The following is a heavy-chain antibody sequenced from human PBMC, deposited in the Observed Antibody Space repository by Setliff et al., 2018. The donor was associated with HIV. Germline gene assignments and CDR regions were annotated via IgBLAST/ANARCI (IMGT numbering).Heavy chain of an antibody. Sequence: PSETLSLTCTVSGGSIGSYYWNWIRQPPGKGLEWFGYIYYSGSTNYNPSLKSRVTISLDTSKNQFSLNLTSVTAADTAVYYCARVDCSGGSCYSPAYWGQGTLVTVSS. J-gene: IGHJ4*02. V-gene: IGHV4-59*01. CDR1: GGSIGSYY. D-gene: IGHD2-15*01. CDR2: IYYSGST. CDR3: ARVDCSGGSCYSPAY.